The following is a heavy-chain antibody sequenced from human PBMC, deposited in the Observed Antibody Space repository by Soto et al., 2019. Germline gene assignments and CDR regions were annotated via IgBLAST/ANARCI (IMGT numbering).Heavy chain of an antibody. Sequence: SETPSITCTVCGGSVSSSSHDGGWIHQPPGKGLECIGNIYYDGNTYYNPSLKSRVTISLDTSKNQFSLRLNSVTAADTAVYYCARSSITPRLFMYPFDYWGQGTLVTVSS. D-gene: IGHD6-6*01. V-gene: IGHV4-39*01. CDR2: IYYDGNT. J-gene: IGHJ4*02. CDR1: GGSVSSSSHD. CDR3: ARSSITPRLFMYPFDY.